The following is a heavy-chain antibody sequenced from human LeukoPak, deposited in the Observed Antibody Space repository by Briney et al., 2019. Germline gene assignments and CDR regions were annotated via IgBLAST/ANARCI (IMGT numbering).Heavy chain of an antibody. CDR3: ARNGLAANGYFDY. Sequence: GGSLRLSCAASGFTFSSYEMNWVRQAPGKGLEWVSYISSSGTTITYSDSVKGRFTISRDNAKNSLYLQMNSLRAEDTAVYYCARNGLAANGYFDYWGQGTLVTVSS. CDR1: GFTFSSYE. CDR2: ISSSGTTI. V-gene: IGHV3-48*03. J-gene: IGHJ4*02. D-gene: IGHD2-8*01.